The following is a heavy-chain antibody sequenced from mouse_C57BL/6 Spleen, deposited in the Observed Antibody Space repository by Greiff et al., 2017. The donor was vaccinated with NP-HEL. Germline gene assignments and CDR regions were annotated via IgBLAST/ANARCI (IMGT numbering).Heavy chain of an antibody. CDR1: GYAFSSSW. CDR2: IYPGDGDT. D-gene: IGHD2-4*01. Sequence: QVQLQQSGPELVKPGASVKISCKASGYAFSSSWMNWVKQRPGKGLEWIGRIYPGDGDTNYNGKFKGKATLTADKSSSTAYMQLSSLTSEDSSGYFCASTLYYDYDGYAMDYWGQGTSVTVSS. V-gene: IGHV1-82*01. J-gene: IGHJ4*01. CDR3: ASTLYYDYDGYAMDY.